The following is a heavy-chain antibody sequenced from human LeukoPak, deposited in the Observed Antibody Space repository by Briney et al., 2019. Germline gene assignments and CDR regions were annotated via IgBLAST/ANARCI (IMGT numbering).Heavy chain of an antibody. CDR2: INAGNGNT. V-gene: IGHV1-3*03. CDR3: ARDGRSRIWFGELLDPNWFDP. CDR1: GYTFTSYA. D-gene: IGHD3-10*01. Sequence: ASVKVSCKASGYTFTSYAMHWVRQAPGQRLEWMGWINAGNGNTKYSQEFQGRVTITRDTSASTAYMELSSLRSEDMAVYYCARDGRSRIWFGELLDPNWFDPWGQGTLVTVSS. J-gene: IGHJ5*02.